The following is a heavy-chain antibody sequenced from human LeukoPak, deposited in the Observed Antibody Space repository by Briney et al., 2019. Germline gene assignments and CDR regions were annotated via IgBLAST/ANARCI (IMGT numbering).Heavy chain of an antibody. CDR2: IYYSGST. Sequence: SETLSLTCTVSGGSISSRTYYWGWIRQPPGEGLEWIGNIYYSGSTYYNPSLKSRVTISVDTSKNQFSLKLRSVTAADTAVYYRARDNWNDGGRAFDIWGQGTMVTVSS. D-gene: IGHD1-20*01. CDR1: GGSISSRTYY. CDR3: ARDNWNDGGRAFDI. J-gene: IGHJ3*02. V-gene: IGHV4-39*07.